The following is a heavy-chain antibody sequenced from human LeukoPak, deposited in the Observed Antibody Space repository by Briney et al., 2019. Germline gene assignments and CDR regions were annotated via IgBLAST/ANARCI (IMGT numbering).Heavy chain of an antibody. CDR2: IYYSGST. D-gene: IGHD3-10*01. Sequence: PSETLSLTCTVSGGSISSYYWGWIRQPPGKGLEWVGSIYYSGSTYYNPSLKSRVTISVDTSKNQFSLKLSSVTAADTAVYYCARVGLWFGELLDYWGQGTLVTVSS. J-gene: IGHJ4*02. CDR1: GGSISSYY. CDR3: ARVGLWFGELLDY. V-gene: IGHV4-39*07.